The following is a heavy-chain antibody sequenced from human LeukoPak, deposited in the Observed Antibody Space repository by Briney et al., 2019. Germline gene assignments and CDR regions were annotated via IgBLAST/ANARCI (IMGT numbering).Heavy chain of an antibody. D-gene: IGHD3-22*01. CDR1: GGSISSGSYY. Sequence: SEALSLTCTVSGGSISSGSYYWSWIRQPAGKGLEWIGRIYTSGSTNYNPSLKSRVTISVDTSKNQFSLKLSSVTAADTAVYYCARDQPTYYYDSSGCFDYWGQGTLVTVSS. CDR3: ARDQPTYYYDSSGCFDY. J-gene: IGHJ4*02. CDR2: IYTSGST. V-gene: IGHV4-61*02.